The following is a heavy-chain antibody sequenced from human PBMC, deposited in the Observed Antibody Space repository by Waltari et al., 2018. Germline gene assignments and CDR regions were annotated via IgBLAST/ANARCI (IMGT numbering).Heavy chain of an antibody. Sequence: QVQLQESGPGLVKPSQTLSLTCTVSGGSISSGGYYWSWIRQHPGKGLEWIGYIYYSGSTYYTPSLKSRVTISVDTSKNQLSLKLSSVTAADTAVYYCARTQQLVLNWFDPWGQGTLVTVSS. CDR3: ARTQQLVLNWFDP. D-gene: IGHD6-13*01. V-gene: IGHV4-31*03. CDR2: IYYSGST. CDR1: GGSISSGGYY. J-gene: IGHJ5*02.